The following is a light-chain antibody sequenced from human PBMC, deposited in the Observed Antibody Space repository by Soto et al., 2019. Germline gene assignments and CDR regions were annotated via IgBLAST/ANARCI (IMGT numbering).Light chain of an antibody. CDR3: SAHSSSSTLVV. CDR2: DVN. CDR1: SSDVGGYNY. V-gene: IGLV2-14*03. Sequence: QSALTQPASMSGSPGQSITISCTGTSSDVGGYNYVSWYRQHPGKAPKLMIYDVNNRPSVVSNRFSGSKSGNTASLTISGLQAEDEADYYCSAHSSSSTLVVFGGGTKLTVL. J-gene: IGLJ2*01.